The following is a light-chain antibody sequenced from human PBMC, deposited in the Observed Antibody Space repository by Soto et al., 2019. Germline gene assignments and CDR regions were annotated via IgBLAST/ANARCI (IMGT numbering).Light chain of an antibody. CDR2: AAS. V-gene: IGKV1-8*01. J-gene: IGKJ1*01. CDR1: QGISSY. Sequence: AILMTQSPSSLSASTGDRVTITCRASQGISSYLAWYQQKPGKAPKLLIYAASTLQSGVPSRFSGSGSGTDFTLTISCLQSEDFATYYCQQYYSYPWTFGQGTKVDIK. CDR3: QQYYSYPWT.